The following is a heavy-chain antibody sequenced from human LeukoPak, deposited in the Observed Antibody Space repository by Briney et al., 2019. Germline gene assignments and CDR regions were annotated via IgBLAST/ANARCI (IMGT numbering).Heavy chain of an antibody. J-gene: IGHJ4*02. D-gene: IGHD1-26*01. CDR2: IDPGDSDT. CDR3: ARRRDLYSGSYYPFDY. CDR1: GYSFTNYW. Sequence: GVSLKISCQVSGYSFTNYWIGWVRQMPGKGLEWMGSIDPGDSDTRYSPSFQGQVTISADKSISTAYLQWSSLKASDTAMYYCARRRDLYSGSYYPFDYWGQGTLVTVSS. V-gene: IGHV5-51*01.